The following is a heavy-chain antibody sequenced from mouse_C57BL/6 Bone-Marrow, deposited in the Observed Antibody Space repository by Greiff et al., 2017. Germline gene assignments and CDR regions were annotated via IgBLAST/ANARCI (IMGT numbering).Heavy chain of an antibody. CDR1: GFSLTSYG. CDR2: IWSDGST. V-gene: IGHV2-6-1*01. Sequence: QVQLKESGPGLVAPSQSLSITCTVSGFSLTSYGVHWVRQPPGKGLEWLVVIWSDGSTTYNSALKSRLSISKDNSKSQVFLKMNSLQTDDTAMYYCARQAGYSSLLYAMDYWGQGTSVTVSS. CDR3: ARQAGYSSLLYAMDY. J-gene: IGHJ4*01. D-gene: IGHD2-3*01.